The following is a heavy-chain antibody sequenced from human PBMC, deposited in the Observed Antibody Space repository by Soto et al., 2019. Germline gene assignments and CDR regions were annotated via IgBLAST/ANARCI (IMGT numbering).Heavy chain of an antibody. CDR3: ARGRDRHTHYSDASGDYTDY. J-gene: IGHJ4*02. CDR1: GGSTSTGGYY. Sequence: SETLSLTCTASGGSTSTGGYYWGWIRHYPGQALEWIGYVYNSGTTFYHPSLKSRLTISVDTSKNQFSLKLSSVTAADTASYFCARGRDRHTHYSDASGDYTDYWGQGSRCAVSS. V-gene: IGHV4-31*03. CDR2: VYNSGTT. D-gene: IGHD3-22*01.